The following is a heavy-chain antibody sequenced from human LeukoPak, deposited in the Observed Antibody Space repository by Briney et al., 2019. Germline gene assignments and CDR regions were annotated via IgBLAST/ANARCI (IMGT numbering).Heavy chain of an antibody. J-gene: IGHJ5*02. CDR3: ARSEEGYCSSTSCYPWFDP. V-gene: IGHV1-18*01. CDR1: GYTFTSYG. D-gene: IGHD2-2*01. Sequence: ASVTVSCKASGYTFTSYGISWVRQAPGQGLEWMGWISAYNGNTNYAQKLQGRVTMTTDTSTSTAYMELRSLRSDDTAVYYCARSEEGYCSSTSCYPWFDPWGQGTLVTVSS. CDR2: ISAYNGNT.